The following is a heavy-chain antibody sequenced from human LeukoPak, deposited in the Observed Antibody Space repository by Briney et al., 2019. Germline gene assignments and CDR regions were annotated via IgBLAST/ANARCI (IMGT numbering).Heavy chain of an antibody. V-gene: IGHV3-33*01. D-gene: IGHD4-11*01. CDR2: IWYDGSNK. J-gene: IGHJ3*02. CDR1: GFTFSSYG. CDR3: ARRIRNGAFDI. Sequence: GGSLRLSCAASGFTFSSYGMHWVRQAPGKGLEWVAVIWYDGSNKYYADSVKGRFTISRDNSKNTLYLQMNSQRAEDTAVYYCARRIRNGAFDIWGQGTMVTVSS.